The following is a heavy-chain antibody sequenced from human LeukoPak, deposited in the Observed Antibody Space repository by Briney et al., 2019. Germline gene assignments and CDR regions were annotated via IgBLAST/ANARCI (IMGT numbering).Heavy chain of an antibody. CDR2: INSDGSST. CDR1: GFTFSSYW. CDR3: ARDTHNEYCGGDCYPPSFDY. J-gene: IGHJ4*02. Sequence: PGGSLRLSCAASGFTFSSYWMHWVRQAPGKGLVWVSRINSDGSSTSYADSVKGRFTISRDNAKNSLYLQMNSLRAEDTAVYYCARDTHNEYCGGDCYPPSFDYWGQGTLVTVSS. D-gene: IGHD2-21*02. V-gene: IGHV3-74*01.